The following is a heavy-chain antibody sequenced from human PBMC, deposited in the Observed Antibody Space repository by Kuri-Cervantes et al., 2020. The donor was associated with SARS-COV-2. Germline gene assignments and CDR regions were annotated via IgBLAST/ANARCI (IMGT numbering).Heavy chain of an antibody. CDR2: ISYDGSNK. CDR1: GFTFSSYA. D-gene: IGHD1-26*01. J-gene: IGHJ4*02. CDR3: VNLPWGLLKTNTADY. V-gene: IGHV3-30-3*01. Sequence: GESLKIPCAASGFTFSSYAMHWVRQAPGKGLEWVAVISYDGSNKYYADSVKGRFTISRDNSKNTLYLQMNSLRAEDTAVYYCVNLPWGLLKTNTADYWGQGTLVTVSS.